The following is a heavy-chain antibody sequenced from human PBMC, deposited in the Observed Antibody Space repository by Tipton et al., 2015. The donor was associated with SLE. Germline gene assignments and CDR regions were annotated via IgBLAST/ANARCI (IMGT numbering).Heavy chain of an antibody. CDR2: IIPILGIA. J-gene: IGHJ3*02. CDR3: ARDVDEDASDI. CDR1: DYSFSSYG. V-gene: IGHV1-69*09. Sequence: QVQLVQSGAEVKKPGSSVKVSCKAFDYSFSSYGFSWVRQAPGQGLEWMGRIIPILGIANYAQKFQGRVTITADKSTSTAYMELSSLRSDDTAVYFCARDVDEDASDIWGQGTMVTVSS. D-gene: IGHD2-21*01.